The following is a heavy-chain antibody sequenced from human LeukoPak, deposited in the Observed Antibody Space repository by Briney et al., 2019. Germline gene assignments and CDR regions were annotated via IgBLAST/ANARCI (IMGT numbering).Heavy chain of an antibody. CDR3: ALYDFWSGYSPDY. Sequence: GGSLRLSCAASGFTFSSYSINWVRQAPGKGLEWVSYISSSGSTIYYADSVKGRFTISRDNAKNSLYLQMNSLRAEDTAVYYCALYDFWSGYSPDYWGQGTLVTVSS. V-gene: IGHV3-48*04. J-gene: IGHJ4*02. CDR2: ISSSGSTI. CDR1: GFTFSSYS. D-gene: IGHD3-3*01.